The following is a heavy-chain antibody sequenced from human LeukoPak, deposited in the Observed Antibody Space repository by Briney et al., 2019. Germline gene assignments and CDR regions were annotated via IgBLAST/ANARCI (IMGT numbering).Heavy chain of an antibody. CDR1: GFTFSNAW. V-gene: IGHV3-15*01. J-gene: IGHJ3*02. D-gene: IGHD1-1*01. CDR3: TTMAPNDYAFDS. CDR2: IKSKTDGGTT. Sequence: GGSLRLSCAASGFTFSNAWMSWVRQAPGKGLEWVGRIKSKTDGGTTDYAAPVKGRFTISRDDSKNTLYLQMSSLKAEDTAVYYCTTMAPNDYAFDSWGQGTMVTVS.